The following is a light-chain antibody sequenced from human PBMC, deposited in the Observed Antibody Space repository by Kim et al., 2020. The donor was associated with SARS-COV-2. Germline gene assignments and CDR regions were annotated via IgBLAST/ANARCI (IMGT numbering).Light chain of an antibody. CDR3: QQYDNVPYT. J-gene: IGKJ2*01. Sequence: DIQLTQSPSSLSASLGDRVTTTCQASQDISDYLNWYQQKPGKAPKFLMYDASKLETGVPSRFSGSGSGTEFTFTISSLQPEDVVTYYCQQYDNVPYTFGQGTKVDIK. CDR2: DAS. CDR1: QDISDY. V-gene: IGKV1-33*01.